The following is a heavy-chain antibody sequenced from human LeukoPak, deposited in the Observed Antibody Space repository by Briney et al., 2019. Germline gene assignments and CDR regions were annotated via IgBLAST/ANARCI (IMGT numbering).Heavy chain of an antibody. V-gene: IGHV3-48*04. CDR2: ISSSSSTI. Sequence: PGGSLRLSCAASGFTFSSYSMNWVRQAPGKGLEWVSYISSSSSTIYYADSVKGRFTISRDNAKNSLYLQMNSLRAEDTAVYYCARDRVTTGLDYWGQGTLVTVSS. J-gene: IGHJ4*02. D-gene: IGHD4-17*01. CDR3: ARDRVTTGLDY. CDR1: GFTFSSYS.